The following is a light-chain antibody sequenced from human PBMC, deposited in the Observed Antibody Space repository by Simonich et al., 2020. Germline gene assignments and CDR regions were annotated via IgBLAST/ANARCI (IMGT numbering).Light chain of an antibody. CDR3: QQYYSTPYT. CDR1: QSVLYRSNNKNY. J-gene: IGKJ2*01. CDR2: WAS. V-gene: IGKV4-1*01. Sequence: DIGMTQSPDSLAVSLGERATINCKSSQSVLYRSNNKNYLAWYQQKPGQPPKLLIYWASTRESGVPDRFSGSGSGTDFTLTISSLQAEDVAVYYCQQYYSTPYTFGQGTKLEIK.